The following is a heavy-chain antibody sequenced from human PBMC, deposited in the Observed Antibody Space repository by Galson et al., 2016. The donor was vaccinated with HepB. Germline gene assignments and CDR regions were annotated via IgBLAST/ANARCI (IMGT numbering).Heavy chain of an antibody. J-gene: IGHJ4*02. Sequence: SVKVSCKAPGGSFSTYAISCVRQAPGQGLEWMGGIIPMLRTPNYAQKFQGRLTITADESTSTVYMDLNSLRSEDTAVYYCARGDRFTYGWGGIYWGQGTLVTVSS. V-gene: IGHV1-69*13. D-gene: IGHD6-19*01. CDR3: ARGDRFTYGWGGIY. CDR2: IIPMLRTP. CDR1: GGSFSTYA.